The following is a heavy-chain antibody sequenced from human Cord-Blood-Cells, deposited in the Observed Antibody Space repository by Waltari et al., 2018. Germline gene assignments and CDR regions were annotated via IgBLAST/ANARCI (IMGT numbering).Heavy chain of an antibody. CDR3: ARTSGSHDY. CDR2: IRSSSSYI. D-gene: IGHD3-10*01. CDR1: GFTFSSYS. J-gene: IGHJ4*02. V-gene: IGHV3-21*01. Sequence: EVQLVESGGGLVKPGGSLRLSCAASGFTFSSYSMNWVRQAPGKGLEWVSSIRSSSSYIYYADSVKGRFTISRDNAKNSLYLQMNSLRAEDTAVYYCARTSGSHDYWGQGTLVTVSS.